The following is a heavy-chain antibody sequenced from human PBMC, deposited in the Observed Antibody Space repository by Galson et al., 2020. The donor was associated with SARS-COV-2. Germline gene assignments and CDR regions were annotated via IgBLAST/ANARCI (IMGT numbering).Heavy chain of an antibody. CDR3: ARGGSRPIMVFDYYYFYMDV. CDR2: ISHSGST. D-gene: IGHD2-8*01. CDR1: GGSFSDYS. J-gene: IGHJ6*03. Sequence: SETLSLTCAVYGGSFSDYSWTWVRQPPGKGLEWIGEISHSGSTNYSPPLKSRVFMSVDTSKNQFSLKLRSVTAADTAVYYCARGGSRPIMVFDYYYFYMDVWGKGTTVTFSS. V-gene: IGHV4-34*01.